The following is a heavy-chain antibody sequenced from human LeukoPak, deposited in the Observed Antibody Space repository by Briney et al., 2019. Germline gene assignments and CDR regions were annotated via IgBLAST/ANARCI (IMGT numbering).Heavy chain of an antibody. Sequence: GGSLRLSCAASGFNFNNYGMNWVRQAPGKGLEWISYISGSGSIIYDADSVKGRFTISRDNAENSLYLQMNSLRAEDTAVYFCAREKQGWFDPWGQGTLVTVSS. CDR3: AREKQGWFDP. CDR1: GFNFNNYG. J-gene: IGHJ5*02. V-gene: IGHV3-48*03. CDR2: ISGSGSII.